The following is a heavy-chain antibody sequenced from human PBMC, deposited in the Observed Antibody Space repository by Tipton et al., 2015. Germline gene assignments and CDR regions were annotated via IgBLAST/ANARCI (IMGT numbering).Heavy chain of an antibody. Sequence: TLSLTCTVSGASITSYYWSWIRQPPGKGLEWIGYLYYSGSTNYNPSLKSRVTISVDTSKNQFSLKLSSVTAADTAVYYCARAMSRRHSSGYYYYGMDVWGQGTTITVSS. CDR1: GASITSYY. CDR3: ARAMSRRHSSGYYYYGMDV. J-gene: IGHJ6*02. D-gene: IGHD3-22*01. CDR2: LYYSGST. V-gene: IGHV4-59*01.